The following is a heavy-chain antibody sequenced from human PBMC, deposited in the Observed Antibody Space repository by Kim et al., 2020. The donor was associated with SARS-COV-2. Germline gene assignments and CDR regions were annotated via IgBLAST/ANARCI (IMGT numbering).Heavy chain of an antibody. J-gene: IGHJ2*01. V-gene: IGHV4-59*01. Sequence: SETLSLTCTVSGGSISSYYWSWIRQPPGKGLEWIGYIYYSGSTNYNPSLKRPVTISVDTSKNQFSLKLSSVTAADTAVYYCARDHREWLQYTANWYFDLWGRGTLVTVSS. D-gene: IGHD3-3*01. CDR3: ARDHREWLQYTANWYFDL. CDR1: GGSISSYY. CDR2: IYYSGST.